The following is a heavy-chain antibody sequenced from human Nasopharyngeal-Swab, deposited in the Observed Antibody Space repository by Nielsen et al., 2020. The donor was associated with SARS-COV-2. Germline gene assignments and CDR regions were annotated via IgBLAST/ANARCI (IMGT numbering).Heavy chain of an antibody. Sequence: GGSLRLSCKGSGSSFTSYWIGWVRQMPGKGLEWMGIIYPGDSDTRYSPSFQGQVTISADKSISTAYLQWSSLKASDTAMYYCARLVSTTVTTTYFDYWGQGTLVTVSS. CDR2: IYPGDSDT. J-gene: IGHJ4*02. V-gene: IGHV5-51*01. D-gene: IGHD4-17*01. CDR3: ARLVSTTVTTTYFDY. CDR1: GSSFTSYW.